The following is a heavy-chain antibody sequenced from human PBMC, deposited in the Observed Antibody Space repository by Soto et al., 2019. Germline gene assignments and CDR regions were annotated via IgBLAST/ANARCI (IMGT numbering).Heavy chain of an antibody. Sequence: QVQLVQSGPEVKKPGASVKVSCKTSGYTFTSYGISWVRQAPGQGLEWMGWITTDKGKTTDAQKFQGRVTMTTDTSTTTAYMELRSLRSDDTAVYYCATRSPAFDYWGQGTLVTVS. CDR2: ITTDKGKT. V-gene: IGHV1-18*01. CDR1: GYTFTSYG. CDR3: ATRSPAFDY. J-gene: IGHJ4*02.